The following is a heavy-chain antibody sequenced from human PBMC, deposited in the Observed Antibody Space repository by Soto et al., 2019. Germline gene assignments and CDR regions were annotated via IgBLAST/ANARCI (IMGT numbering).Heavy chain of an antibody. J-gene: IGHJ2*01. D-gene: IGHD5-12*01. CDR3: ARVQGTATIPFSAPLRWYFDL. V-gene: IGHV3-7*04. CDR2: IKQDGSEK. Sequence: EVQLVESGGGLVQPGGSLRLSCAASGFTFSSYWMSWVRQAPGKGLEWVANIKQDGSEKYYVDSVKGRFTISRDNAKNSLYLQMNSLRAEDTAVYYCARVQGTATIPFSAPLRWYFDLWGRGTLVTVSS. CDR1: GFTFSSYW.